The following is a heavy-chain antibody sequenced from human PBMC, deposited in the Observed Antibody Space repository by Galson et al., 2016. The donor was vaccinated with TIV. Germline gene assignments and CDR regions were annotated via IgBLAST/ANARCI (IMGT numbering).Heavy chain of an antibody. CDR1: GYTFTNYI. Sequence: SVKVSCKASGYTFTNYIMHWVRQAPGQRLEWMGWINAGHGNTKYSKKFQGRVTLTEDESTSTVHMELSSLRSEDTAGYYCAKDRNTAMDTYHQYYGMDVWGQGTTVTVSS. CDR2: INAGHGNT. V-gene: IGHV1-3*01. CDR3: AKDRNTAMDTYHQYYGMDV. D-gene: IGHD5-18*01. J-gene: IGHJ6*02.